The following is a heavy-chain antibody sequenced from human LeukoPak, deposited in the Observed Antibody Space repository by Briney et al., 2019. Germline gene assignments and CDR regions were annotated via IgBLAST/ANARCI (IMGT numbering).Heavy chain of an antibody. CDR1: GYTFTGYY. CDR3: AREIRRGAGDCLDP. CDR2: INPNSGGT. V-gene: IGHV1-2*06. Sequence: GASVKVSCKASGYTFTGYYMHWVRQAPGQGLEWMGRINPNSGGTNYAQKFQGRVTVTGDTSISTAYMELSRLRSDDTAVYYCAREIRRGAGDCLDPWGQGTLVTVSS. D-gene: IGHD1-26*01. J-gene: IGHJ5*02.